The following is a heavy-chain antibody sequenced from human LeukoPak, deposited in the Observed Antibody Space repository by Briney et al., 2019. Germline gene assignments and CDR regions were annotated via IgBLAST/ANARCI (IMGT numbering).Heavy chain of an antibody. CDR2: IYSGGST. J-gene: IGHJ3*02. CDR1: GFTVSSNY. CDR3: ASDQRGCSGGSCYSRAFDI. Sequence: GGSLRLSCAVSGFTVSSNYMSWVRQAPGKGLEWVSVIYSGGSTYYADPVKGRFTISRDNSKNTLYLQMNSLRAEDTAVYYCASDQRGCSGGSCYSRAFDIWGQGTMVTVSS. D-gene: IGHD2-15*01. V-gene: IGHV3-53*01.